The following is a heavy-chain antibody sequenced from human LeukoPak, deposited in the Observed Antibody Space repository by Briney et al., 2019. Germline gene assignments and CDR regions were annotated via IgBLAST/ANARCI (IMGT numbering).Heavy chain of an antibody. V-gene: IGHV4-59*08. CDR3: ARHKRYYDFGRFDP. D-gene: IGHD3-3*01. CDR2: IYYSGNT. CDR1: GGSISSYY. J-gene: IGHJ5*02. Sequence: PSETLSLTCTVSGGSISSYYWSWIRQPPGKGLEWIGYIYYSGNTNYNPSLKSRVTISVDMSKNQFSPKLSSVTAADTAVYYCARHKRYYDFGRFDPWGQGTLVTVSS.